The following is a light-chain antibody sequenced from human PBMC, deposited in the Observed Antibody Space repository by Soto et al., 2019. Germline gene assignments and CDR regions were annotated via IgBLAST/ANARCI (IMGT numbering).Light chain of an antibody. V-gene: IGKV1-27*01. Sequence: DIQMTQSPSSLSASVGDRVTITCRASQGISNYLAWYQQKPGKVPKLLIYAASTLQSGVPSRFSGSGSGTDFTLTISSLQPEDVATYYYQKYNSALLLAFGPGTKVDIK. CDR1: QGISNY. CDR2: AAS. CDR3: QKYNSALLLA. J-gene: IGKJ3*01.